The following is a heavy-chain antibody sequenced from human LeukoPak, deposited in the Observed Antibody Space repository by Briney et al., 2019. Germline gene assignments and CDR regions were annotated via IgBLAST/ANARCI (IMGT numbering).Heavy chain of an antibody. CDR1: GFTFSSYW. CDR3: ARDSSTVAAAGTLYGMDV. J-gene: IGHJ6*02. D-gene: IGHD2-2*01. CDR2: IKQDGSEK. Sequence: QPGGSLRLSCAASGFTFSSYWMSWVRQAPGKGLEWVANIKQDGSEKYYVDSVKGRFTISRDNAKNSLYLQLNSLRTEDTAVYYCARDSSTVAAAGTLYGMDVWGQGTTVTVSS. V-gene: IGHV3-7*01.